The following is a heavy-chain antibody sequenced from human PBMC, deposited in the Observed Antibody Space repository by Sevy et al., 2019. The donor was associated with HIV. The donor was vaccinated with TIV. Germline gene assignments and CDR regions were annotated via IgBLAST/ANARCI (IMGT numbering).Heavy chain of an antibody. V-gene: IGHV3-30*18. CDR2: ISYDEAHK. CDR3: AKDYSAGITMVRGAYRARGDYFDY. J-gene: IGHJ4*02. Sequence: GGSLRLSCAASGFAFTNYYAMHWVRQAPGKGLEWVAVISYDEAHKNYADSVKGRFSISKDNSKNTLYLQMSSLRTEDTAVYYCAKDYSAGITMVRGAYRARGDYFDYWGQRTQVTVSS. D-gene: IGHD3-10*01. CDR1: GFAFTNYYA.